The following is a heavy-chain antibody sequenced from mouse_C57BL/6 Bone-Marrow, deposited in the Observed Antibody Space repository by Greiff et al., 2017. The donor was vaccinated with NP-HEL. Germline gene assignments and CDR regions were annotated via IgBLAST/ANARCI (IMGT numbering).Heavy chain of an antibody. J-gene: IGHJ1*03. V-gene: IGHV1-26*01. Sequence: VQLQQSGPELVKPGASVKISCKASGYTFTDYYMNWVKQSHGKSLEWIGDINPNNGGTSYNQKFKGKATLTVDKSSSTAYMELRSLTSEDTAVYYCARWVTTSWYFDVWGTGTTVTVSS. CDR1: GYTFTDYY. CDR3: ARWVTTSWYFDV. D-gene: IGHD2-3*01. CDR2: INPNNGGT.